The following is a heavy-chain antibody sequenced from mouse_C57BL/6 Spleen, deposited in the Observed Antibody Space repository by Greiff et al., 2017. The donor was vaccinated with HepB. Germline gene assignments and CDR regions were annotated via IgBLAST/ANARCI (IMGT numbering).Heavy chain of an antibody. CDR2: IYPSDSET. D-gene: IGHD2-4*01. CDR1: GYTFTSYW. Sequence: VQLQQPGAELVRPGSSVKLSCKASGYTFTSYWMDWVKQRPGQGLEWIGNIYPSDSETHYNQKFKDKATLTVDKSSSTAYMQLSSLTSEDSAVYYCARRDYEYFDVWGTGTTVTVSS. V-gene: IGHV1-61*01. J-gene: IGHJ1*03. CDR3: ARRDYEYFDV.